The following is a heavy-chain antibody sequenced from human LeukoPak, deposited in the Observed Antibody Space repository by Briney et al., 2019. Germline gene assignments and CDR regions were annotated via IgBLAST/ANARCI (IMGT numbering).Heavy chain of an antibody. J-gene: IGHJ3*02. D-gene: IGHD5-18*01. CDR2: INHSGST. CDR3: ARHKIRRYSYGPGAFDI. Sequence: SETLSLTCAVYGGSFSGYYWSWIRQPPGKGLEWIGEINHSGSTNYSPSLKSRVAISVDTSKNQFSLKLSSVTAADTAVYYCARHKIRRYSYGPGAFDIWGQGTMVTVSS. CDR1: GGSFSGYY. V-gene: IGHV4-34*01.